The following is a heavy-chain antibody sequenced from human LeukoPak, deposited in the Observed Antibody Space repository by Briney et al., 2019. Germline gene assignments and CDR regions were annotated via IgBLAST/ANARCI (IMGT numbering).Heavy chain of an antibody. CDR1: GFTFGRFA. CDR3: ARGGVRFFVY. D-gene: IGHD2-8*02. V-gene: IGHV3-21*01. Sequence: PGGSLRLSCAVSGFTFGRFAMNWVRQAPGKGLEWVSIISNSGTITSYADSVKGRFTISRDNAKNSLYLQMNSLRAEDTAVYYCARGGVRFFVYWGQGTLVTVSS. J-gene: IGHJ4*02. CDR2: ISNSGTIT.